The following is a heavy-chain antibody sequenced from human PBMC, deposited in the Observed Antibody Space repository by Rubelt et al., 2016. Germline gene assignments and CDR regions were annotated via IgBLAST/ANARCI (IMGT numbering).Heavy chain of an antibody. J-gene: IGHJ4*02. CDR2: VNDGGNV. CDR3: ARGAPIYYDISVSEVY. Sequence: QVQLQERGAGLLKPSETLSLTCAVYGGSFSGFYWGWIRQSPGRGLEWIGEVNDGGNVNYNPSLKSRLAISLDTSQKQLYLKLTSVTAADTAVYYCARGAPIYYDISVSEVYWGQGTLVIVSS. CDR1: GGSFSGFY. D-gene: IGHD3-22*01. V-gene: IGHV4-34*02.